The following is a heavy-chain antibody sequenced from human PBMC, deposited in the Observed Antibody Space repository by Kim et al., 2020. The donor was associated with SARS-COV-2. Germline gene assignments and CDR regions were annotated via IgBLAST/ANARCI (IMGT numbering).Heavy chain of an antibody. J-gene: IGHJ5*02. CDR3: ARTWVYSSRPNWFGP. CDR2: INHSGST. D-gene: IGHD6-13*01. Sequence: SETLSLTCAVYGGSFSGYYWSWIRQPPGKGLEWIGEINHSGSTNYNPSLKSRVTISVDTSKNQFSLKLSSVTAADTAVYYCARTWVYSSRPNWFGPWGQGTLVTVSS. CDR1: GGSFSGYY. V-gene: IGHV4-34*01.